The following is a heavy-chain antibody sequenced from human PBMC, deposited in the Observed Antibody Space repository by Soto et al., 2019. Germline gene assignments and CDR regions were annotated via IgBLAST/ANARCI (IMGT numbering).Heavy chain of an antibody. CDR1: GYPVTAYY. CDR3: ARGGGVGVAGSAAFDM. V-gene: IGHV1-2*02. J-gene: IGHJ3*02. CDR2: INPATGAA. D-gene: IGHD3-3*01. Sequence: QLHLVQSGAVVKKPGASVTVSCSASGYPVTAYYMHWVRQAPGRGLEWMGGINPATGAAKYTQTFQGRVTMSREKATSTVFMEMSGLTFEETAVFYCARGGGVGVAGSAAFDMWGQGTLVTVSS.